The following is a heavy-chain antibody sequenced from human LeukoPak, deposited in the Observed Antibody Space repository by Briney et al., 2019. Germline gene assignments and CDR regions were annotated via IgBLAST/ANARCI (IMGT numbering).Heavy chain of an antibody. V-gene: IGHV1-2*06. CDR1: GYTFTGYY. CDR2: INPNSGGT. Sequence: ASVKVSCKASGYTFTGYYMHWVRQAPGQGLEWMGRINPNSGGTNYAQKFQGRVTMTRDTSISTAYMELSRLRSDDTAVYYCARGTYYYDNSGYYFYFDHWGQGTLVTVSS. J-gene: IGHJ4*02. D-gene: IGHD3-22*01. CDR3: ARGTYYYDNSGYYFYFDH.